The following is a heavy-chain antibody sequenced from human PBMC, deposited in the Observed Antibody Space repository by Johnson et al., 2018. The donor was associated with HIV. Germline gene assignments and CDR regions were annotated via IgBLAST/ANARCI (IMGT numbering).Heavy chain of an antibody. CDR3: AMEYYYDSSGYYYDAFDI. D-gene: IGHD3-22*01. CDR2: INWSGGTT. CDR1: GFTFDDHG. V-gene: IGHV3-20*04. Sequence: MLLVESGGGVVRPGGSLRLPCAASGFTFDDHGMSWVRQVPGKGLEWVSGINWSGGTTGYADSVKGRFTISRDNAKNSLYLQMNSLRGEDTAVYYCAMEYYYDSSGYYYDAFDIWGQGTMVTVSS. J-gene: IGHJ3*02.